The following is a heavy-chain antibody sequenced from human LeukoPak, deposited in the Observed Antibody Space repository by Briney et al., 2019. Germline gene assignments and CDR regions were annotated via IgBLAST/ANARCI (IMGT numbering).Heavy chain of an antibody. Sequence: GASLRLSCVVSGFTFSSHAMNWVRQAPGKGLEWVSSISGSGGSTYYADSVKGRFTISRDNPKNTLYLQMNSLRAEDTAVYYCATYSSGWFNFDYWGQGTLVTVSS. V-gene: IGHV3-23*01. D-gene: IGHD6-19*01. CDR2: ISGSGGST. CDR1: GFTFSSHA. CDR3: ATYSSGWFNFDY. J-gene: IGHJ4*02.